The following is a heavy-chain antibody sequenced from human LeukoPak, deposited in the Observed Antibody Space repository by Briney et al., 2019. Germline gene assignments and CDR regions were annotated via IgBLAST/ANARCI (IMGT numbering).Heavy chain of an antibody. Sequence: SETLSLTCAVYGGSFSGYYWSWIRQPPGKGLEWIGEINHSGSTNYNQSLKSRVTISVDTSKNQFSLKLSSVTAADTAVYYCARVAGTNWFDPWGQGTLVTVSS. CDR2: INHSGST. CDR3: ARVAGTNWFDP. D-gene: IGHD6-19*01. CDR1: GGSFSGYY. V-gene: IGHV4-34*01. J-gene: IGHJ5*02.